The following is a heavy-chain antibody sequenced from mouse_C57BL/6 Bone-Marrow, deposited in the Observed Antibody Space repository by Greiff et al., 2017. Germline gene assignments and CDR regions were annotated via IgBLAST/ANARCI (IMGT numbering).Heavy chain of an antibody. Sequence: VQLQQSGAELVKPGASVKLSCTASGFNIKDYYIHWVKQRTEQGLEWIGRIDPEDGETKYAPKCQDKATITADTSSNTAYLQLSSLTSEDTAVYYCTRSLIYYGTNYWGQGTTLTVSS. CDR2: IDPEDGET. V-gene: IGHV14-2*01. D-gene: IGHD1-1*01. J-gene: IGHJ2*01. CDR3: TRSLIYYGTNY. CDR1: GFNIKDYY.